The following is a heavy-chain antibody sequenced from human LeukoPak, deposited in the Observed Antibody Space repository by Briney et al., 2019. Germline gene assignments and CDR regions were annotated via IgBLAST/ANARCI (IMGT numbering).Heavy chain of an antibody. D-gene: IGHD2-2*01. J-gene: IGHJ5*02. CDR2: IYYSGHT. CDR1: GGPISSRRYY. V-gene: IGHV4-39*01. CDR3: ARQRVYCSSTSCYVTESSRHRWFDP. Sequence: LETLSLTRPVSGGPISSRRYYWGWIRPPPGNGLEWIDRIYYSGHTQYNPSLKSRHTISVDTYKNQFSLKLSSVTAAGTAVYYCARQRVYCSSTSCYVTESSRHRWFDPWGQGTLVTVSS.